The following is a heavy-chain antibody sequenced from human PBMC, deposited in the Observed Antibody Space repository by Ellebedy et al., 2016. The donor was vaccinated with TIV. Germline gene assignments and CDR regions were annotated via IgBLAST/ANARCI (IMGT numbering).Heavy chain of an antibody. V-gene: IGHV4-34*01. Sequence: MPSETLSLTCAVYGGSFSGYYWSWIRQPPGKGLEWIGEINHSGSTHYNPSLKSPVTISVDTSKNQFSLKLSSVTAADTAVYYCVRLDGDSSGWYLGFDYWGQGTLVTVSS. J-gene: IGHJ4*02. CDR2: INHSGST. D-gene: IGHD6-19*01. CDR1: GGSFSGYY. CDR3: VRLDGDSSGWYLGFDY.